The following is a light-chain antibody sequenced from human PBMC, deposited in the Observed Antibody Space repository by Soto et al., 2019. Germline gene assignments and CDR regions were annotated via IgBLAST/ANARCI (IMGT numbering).Light chain of an antibody. CDR3: QQYDNLLT. CDR1: QDISNY. V-gene: IGKV1-33*01. Sequence: DIQMTQSPCSLSSSVGHRFTITCYASQDISNYLNWYQQKPGKAPKLLIYDASNLETGVPSRFSGSGSGTDFTFTISSLQPEDIATYYCQQYDNLLTFGGGTKVDI. CDR2: DAS. J-gene: IGKJ4*01.